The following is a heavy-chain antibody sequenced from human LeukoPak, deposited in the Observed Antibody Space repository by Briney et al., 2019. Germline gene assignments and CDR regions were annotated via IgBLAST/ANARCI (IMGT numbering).Heavy chain of an antibody. D-gene: IGHD2-15*01. CDR3: ARGDVGSGGSCYYLLRYCYGMDV. V-gene: IGHV6-1*01. Sequence: SQTLSLTCAISGDSVSNNIATWNWVRQSPSRGLEWLGRTYYRSKWYNDYAVSVKSRITINPDTFKNQFSLQLNSVTPEDTAVYYCARGDVGSGGSCYYLLRYCYGMDVWGQGTTVTVSS. J-gene: IGHJ6*02. CDR1: GDSVSNNIAT. CDR2: TYYRSKWYN.